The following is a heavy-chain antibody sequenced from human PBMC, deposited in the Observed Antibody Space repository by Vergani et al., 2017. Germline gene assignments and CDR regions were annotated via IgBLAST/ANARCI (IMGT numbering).Heavy chain of an antibody. CDR1: GFTFSSYA. CDR2: ISYDGSNK. J-gene: IGHJ6*02. V-gene: IGHV3-30-3*01. D-gene: IGHD2-21*02. Sequence: QVQLVESGGGVVQPGRSLRLSCAASGFTFSSYAMHWVRQAPGKGLEWVAVISYDGSNKYYADSVKGRFTISRDNAKNTLYLQMNSLRAEDTAVYYCARDVPKVVTANHASDYGMDVWGQGTTVTVSS. CDR3: ARDVPKVVTANHASDYGMDV.